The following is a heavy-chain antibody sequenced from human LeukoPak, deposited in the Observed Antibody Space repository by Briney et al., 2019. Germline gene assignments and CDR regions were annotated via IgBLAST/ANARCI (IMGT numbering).Heavy chain of an antibody. D-gene: IGHD4-23*01. Sequence: RTGGSLRLSCAASGFTFSSYSMTWVRQAPGKGLEWVSSISSSSSYIYYADSVKGRFTISRDNAKNSLYLQMNSLRSEDTAVYYCARNHGGIHYFDYWGQGTLVTVSS. CDR1: GFTFSSYS. CDR2: ISSSSSYI. CDR3: ARNHGGIHYFDY. J-gene: IGHJ4*02. V-gene: IGHV3-21*04.